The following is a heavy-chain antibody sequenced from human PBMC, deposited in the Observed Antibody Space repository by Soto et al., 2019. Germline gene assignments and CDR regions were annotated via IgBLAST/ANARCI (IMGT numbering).Heavy chain of an antibody. CDR3: AKATYTRLRMDYYYYYYMDV. CDR1: GFTFSSYG. CDR2: ISYDGSNK. V-gene: IGHV3-30*18. Sequence: QVQLVESGGGVVQPGRSLRLSCAASGFTFSSYGMHWVRQAPGKGLEWVAVISYDGSNKYYADSVKGRFTISRDNSKNTLYLQMNSLRAEDTAVYYCAKATYTRLRMDYYYYYYMDVWGKGTTVTVSS. D-gene: IGHD4-17*01. J-gene: IGHJ6*03.